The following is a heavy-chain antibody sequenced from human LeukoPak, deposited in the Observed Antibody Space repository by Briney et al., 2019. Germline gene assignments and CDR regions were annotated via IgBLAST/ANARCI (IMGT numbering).Heavy chain of an antibody. Sequence: ASVKVSCKASGYTFSTYVISWVRQAPGQGLEWMGWINAYNGNTKYAQKLQGRVTMTADTSTTTAYMELRSLRSDDTGVYYCARDGYFDYWGQGTLVTVSA. J-gene: IGHJ4*02. V-gene: IGHV1-18*01. CDR3: ARDGYFDY. CDR1: GYTFSTYV. CDR2: INAYNGNT.